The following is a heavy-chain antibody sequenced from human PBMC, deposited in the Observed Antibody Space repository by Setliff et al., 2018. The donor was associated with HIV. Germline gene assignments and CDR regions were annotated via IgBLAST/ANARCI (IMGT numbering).Heavy chain of an antibody. Sequence: ETLSLTCTVSGDSITGRWLSWIRQPPGKGLEWTGNIYHNGFANYNPSLKSRLTISVDTSKNQVSLTLSSVTPADTAGYYCARHICGTTACYAVDVWGPGTMVTVSS. V-gene: IGHV4-59*11. CDR1: GDSITGRW. CDR3: ARHICGTTACYAVDV. CDR2: IYHNGFA. D-gene: IGHD2-2*01. J-gene: IGHJ3*01.